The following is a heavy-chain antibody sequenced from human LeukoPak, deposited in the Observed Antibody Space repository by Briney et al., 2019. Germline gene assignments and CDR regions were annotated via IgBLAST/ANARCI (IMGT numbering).Heavy chain of an antibody. CDR2: ISGSGGST. J-gene: IGHJ4*02. D-gene: IGHD1-26*01. Sequence: SGGSLRLSCAASGFTFSIYAMSWVRQAPGKGLEWVSAISGSGGSTYYADSVKGRFTISRDNSKNTLYLQMNSLRAEDTAVYYCARKNSGSYYSYYFDYWGQGTLVTVSS. V-gene: IGHV3-23*01. CDR1: GFTFSIYA. CDR3: ARKNSGSYYSYYFDY.